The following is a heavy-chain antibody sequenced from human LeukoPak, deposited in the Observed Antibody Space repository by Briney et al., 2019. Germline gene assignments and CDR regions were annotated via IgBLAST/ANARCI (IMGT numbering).Heavy chain of an antibody. J-gene: IGHJ4*02. CDR2: IYYSGST. Sequence: PSETLSLTCTVSGGSISSSSYYWGWIRQPPGKGLEWIGSIYYSGSTYYNPSLKSRVTISVDTSKNQFSLKLSSVTAADTAVYYCARLAIYDSSGYYYDYWGQGTLVTVSS. CDR1: GGSISSSSYY. V-gene: IGHV4-39*07. CDR3: ARLAIYDSSGYYYDY. D-gene: IGHD3-22*01.